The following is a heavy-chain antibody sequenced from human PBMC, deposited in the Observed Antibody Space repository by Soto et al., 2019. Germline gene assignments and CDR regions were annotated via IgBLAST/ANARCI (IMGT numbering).Heavy chain of an antibody. CDR1: GGSIRSTGFH. CDR3: PRGLSSYYGAEDFQY. CDR2: IYYSGGT. Sequence: QVQLQESGPGLVKPSQTLSLTCTVSGGSIRSTGFHWSWIRQHPGKGLEWIGYIYYSGGTNYNPSLLALPTISEDRSKTQLPQHLATESPASTEVDNGPRGLSSYYGAEDFQYWGQGTQVSVSS. V-gene: IGHV4-31*01. J-gene: IGHJ1*01. D-gene: IGHD3-9*01.